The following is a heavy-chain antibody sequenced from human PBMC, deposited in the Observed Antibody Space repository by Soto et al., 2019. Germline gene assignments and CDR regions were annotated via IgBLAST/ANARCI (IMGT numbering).Heavy chain of an antibody. Sequence: QVQLQQWGAGLLKPSETLSLTCAVYGGSFSGYYWSWIRQPPGKGLEWIGEINQSGSPNYDPSLKSRVTISVDTSKNQFSLKLSSVTAADTAVYYCARTYSSSWSPFDHWGQGTLVTVSS. V-gene: IGHV4-34*01. CDR1: GGSFSGYY. CDR3: ARTYSSSWSPFDH. D-gene: IGHD6-13*01. J-gene: IGHJ4*02. CDR2: INQSGSP.